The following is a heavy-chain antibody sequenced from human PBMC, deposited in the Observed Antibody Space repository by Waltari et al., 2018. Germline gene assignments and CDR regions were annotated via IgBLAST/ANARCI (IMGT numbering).Heavy chain of an antibody. CDR3: ARDDRGVNWNQRRIDY. CDR2: ISSSRRYI. J-gene: IGHJ4*02. Sequence: EVQLVESVGGLVKPGGSLRLSCAASGFTFSSYSMNWVSQAPGKGLEWVSSISSSRRYIYYADSVKGRLTISRDNGKNTRYLKMNSVRAEDTAVYYCARDDRGVNWNQRRIDYWGQGTLVTVAS. D-gene: IGHD1-20*01. CDR1: GFTFSSYS. V-gene: IGHV3-21*01.